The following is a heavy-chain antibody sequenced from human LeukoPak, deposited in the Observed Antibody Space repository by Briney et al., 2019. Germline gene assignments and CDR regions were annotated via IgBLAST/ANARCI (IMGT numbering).Heavy chain of an antibody. CDR1: GYTFTGYY. CDR2: ISAYNGNT. D-gene: IGHD4-17*01. Sequence: VASVKVSCKASGYTFTGYYMHWARQAPGQGLEWMGWISAYNGNTNYAQKLQGRVTMTTDTSTSTAYMELRSLRSDDTAVYYCARDLDYGDLAFDPWGQGTLVTVSS. CDR3: ARDLDYGDLAFDP. J-gene: IGHJ5*02. V-gene: IGHV1-18*04.